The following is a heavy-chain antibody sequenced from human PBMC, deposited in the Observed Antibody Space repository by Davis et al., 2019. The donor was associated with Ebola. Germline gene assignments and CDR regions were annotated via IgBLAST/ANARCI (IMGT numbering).Heavy chain of an antibody. D-gene: IGHD6-19*01. CDR3: ARRGALAGHDAFDI. J-gene: IGHJ3*02. V-gene: IGHV3-30-3*01. CDR1: GFTFRSYA. Sequence: PGGSLRLSCEASGFTFRSYALHWVRQAPGKGLEWVAVISDNGNNKLYADSVKGRFTISRDNSKNTQYLQMDSLRPEDTAIYYCARRGALAGHDAFDIWGQGTMVIVSS. CDR2: ISDNGNNK.